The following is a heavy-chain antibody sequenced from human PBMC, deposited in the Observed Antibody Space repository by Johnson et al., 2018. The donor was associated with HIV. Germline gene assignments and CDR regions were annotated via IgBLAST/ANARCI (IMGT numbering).Heavy chain of an antibody. CDR2: ISYDGSNK. D-gene: IGHD6-6*01. J-gene: IGHJ3*01. V-gene: IGHV3-30*04. Sequence: VQVVESGGGVVQPGRSLRLSCAASGFTFSSYAMHWVRQAPGKGLEWVAVISYDGSNKYYADSVKGRFTISRDNSKNTLYLQMHSLRSEDTAVYYCARDRAILAARPAGAFDVWGPGTMVTVSS. CDR1: GFTFSSYA. CDR3: ARDRAILAARPAGAFDV.